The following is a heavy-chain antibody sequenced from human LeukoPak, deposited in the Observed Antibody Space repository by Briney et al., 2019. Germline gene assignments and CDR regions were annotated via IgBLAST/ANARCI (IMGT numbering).Heavy chain of an antibody. J-gene: IGHJ4*02. D-gene: IGHD5-12*01. CDR3: AKIPSATENFDY. V-gene: IGHV3-74*01. Sequence: GGSLRLSCAASGFTFSSYWMHWVRQAPGKGLVWVSRINSDGSSTTYADSVKGRFTISRDNAKNTLYLQMDSLRAEDTAIYYCAKIPSATENFDYWGQGTLVMVSS. CDR2: INSDGSST. CDR1: GFTFSSYW.